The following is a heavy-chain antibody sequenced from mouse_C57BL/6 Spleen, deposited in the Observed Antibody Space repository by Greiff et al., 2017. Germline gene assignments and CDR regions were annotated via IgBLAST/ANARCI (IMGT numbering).Heavy chain of an antibody. CDR3: ARRFITTVVATGAMDY. J-gene: IGHJ4*01. Sequence: VQLQQPGAELVMPGASVKLSCKASGYTFTSYWMHWVKQRPGQGLEWIGEIDPSDSYTNYNQKFKGKSTLTVDKSSSTAYMQLSSLTAEDSAVYYCARRFITTVVATGAMDYWGQGTSVTVSS. V-gene: IGHV1-69*01. CDR1: GYTFTSYW. D-gene: IGHD1-1*01. CDR2: IDPSDSYT.